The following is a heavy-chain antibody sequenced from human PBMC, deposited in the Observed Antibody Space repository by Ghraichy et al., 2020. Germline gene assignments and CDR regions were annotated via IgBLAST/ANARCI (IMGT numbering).Heavy chain of an antibody. CDR2: IYYSGNT. J-gene: IGHJ3*02. CDR1: GGSISSSSYF. CDR3: ARETPRNTLVQFVINRSRYAFDI. D-gene: IGHD2/OR15-2a*01. V-gene: IGHV4-39*02. Sequence: SETLSLTCTVSGGSISSSSYFWGWIRQPPGKGLEWIGSIYYSGNTYYNSSLKSRVTISVDTSKNQFSLNLSSVTAADTAVYYCARETPRNTLVQFVINRSRYAFDIWGQGTLVTVSS.